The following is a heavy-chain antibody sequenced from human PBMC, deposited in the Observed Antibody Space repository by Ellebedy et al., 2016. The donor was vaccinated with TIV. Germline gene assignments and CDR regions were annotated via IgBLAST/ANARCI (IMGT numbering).Heavy chain of an antibody. V-gene: IGHV2-70*01. J-gene: IGHJ6*02. Sequence: SGPTLVXPTQTLTLTCTFSGFSLSTSGMCVSWIRQPPGKALEWLALIDWDDDKYYSTSLKTRLTISKDTSKNQVVLTMTNMDPVDTATYYCARIAASRDSGWYYYYYGMDVWGQGTTVTVSS. CDR3: ARIAASRDSGWYYYYYGMDV. D-gene: IGHD6-19*01. CDR1: GFSLSTSGMC. CDR2: IDWDDDK.